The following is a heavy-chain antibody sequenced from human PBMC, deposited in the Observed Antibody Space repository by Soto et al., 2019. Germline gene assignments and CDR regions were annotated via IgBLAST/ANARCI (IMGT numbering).Heavy chain of an antibody. V-gene: IGHV3-48*01. J-gene: IGHJ4*02. CDR3: ARDDYPYYDDSSGYHFDY. CDR1: GFTFNTYN. CDR2: ISDSSSTI. D-gene: IGHD3-22*01. Sequence: GGSLRLSCAASGFTFNTYNMNWVRQAPGEGLEWVSYISDSSSTIHYADSVKGRFTISRDNAKNSLYLQMNSLRAEDTAVYYCARDDYPYYDDSSGYHFDYWGQGALVTVSS.